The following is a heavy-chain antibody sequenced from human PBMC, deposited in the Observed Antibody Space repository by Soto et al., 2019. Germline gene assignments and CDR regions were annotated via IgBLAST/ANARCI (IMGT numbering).Heavy chain of an antibody. D-gene: IGHD3-22*01. J-gene: IGHJ4*02. V-gene: IGHV3-33*01. Sequence: QVQLVESGGGVVQPGRSQRLSCAASGFTFRSYAMHWVRQAPGKGLEWVAVIWYDGTDKYYADSVKGRFTISRDNSKNTLYLQMHSLRAEETAVYYCARDLQNYDSSGYFDYWGQGTLVTVSS. CDR2: IWYDGTDK. CDR1: GFTFRSYA. CDR3: ARDLQNYDSSGYFDY.